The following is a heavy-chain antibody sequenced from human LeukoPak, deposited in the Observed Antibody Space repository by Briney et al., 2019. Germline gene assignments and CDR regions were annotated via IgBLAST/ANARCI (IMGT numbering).Heavy chain of an antibody. V-gene: IGHV3-30*02. CDR1: GFTFCGYG. D-gene: IGHD1-26*01. J-gene: IGHJ4*02. Sequence: GGSLRLSCAASGFTFCGYGMNWVRQAPGKGLGWVAFILYDGSNKYYADSVKGRFTISRDSSKSTLYLQMDSLRAEDTAIYYCAKESQLSYSGTFYIDYWGQGTLVTVSS. CDR2: ILYDGSNK. CDR3: AKESQLSYSGTFYIDY.